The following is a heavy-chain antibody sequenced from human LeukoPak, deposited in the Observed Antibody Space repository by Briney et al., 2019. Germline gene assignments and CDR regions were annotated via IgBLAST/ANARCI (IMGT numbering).Heavy chain of an antibody. D-gene: IGHD3-22*01. CDR3: ARGRFVLDYYRFDY. CDR2: FNPSGGGT. CDR1: GYTFTSYY. Sequence: ASVKVSRKASGYTFTSYYMHWVRQAPGQGLEWMGMFNPSGGGTTYAQKFQGRVTMTRDTSTSTVYMELSSLRSEDTAVYYCARGRFVLDYYRFDYWGQRTLVTVSS. J-gene: IGHJ4*02. V-gene: IGHV1-46*01.